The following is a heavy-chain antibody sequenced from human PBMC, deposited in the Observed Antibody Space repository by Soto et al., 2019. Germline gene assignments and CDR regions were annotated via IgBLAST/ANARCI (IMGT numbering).Heavy chain of an antibody. D-gene: IGHD1-26*01. CDR2: ISHDGSNK. Sequence: GGSLRLSCAASGFTFSSYGMHWVRQAPGKRLEWVAVISHDGSNKYYADSVKGRFTISRDNSKNTLYLQMNSLRAEDTAVYYCAKEYFGGSYSPYYFDYWGQGTLVTVSS. J-gene: IGHJ4*02. CDR1: GFTFSSYG. V-gene: IGHV3-30*18. CDR3: AKEYFGGSYSPYYFDY.